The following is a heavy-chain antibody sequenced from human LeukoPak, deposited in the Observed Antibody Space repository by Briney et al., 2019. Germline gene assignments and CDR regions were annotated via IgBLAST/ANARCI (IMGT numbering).Heavy chain of an antibody. D-gene: IGHD2-2*01. CDR3: ARDQVVPADPDAFDI. CDR2: IIPILGIA. Sequence: SVKVSCKDSGGTFSSYTISWVRQAPGQGLEWMGRIIPILGIANYAQKFQGRVTITADKSTSTAYMELSSLRSEDTAVYYCARDQVVPADPDAFDIWGQGTMVTVSS. CDR1: GGTFSSYT. J-gene: IGHJ3*02. V-gene: IGHV1-69*04.